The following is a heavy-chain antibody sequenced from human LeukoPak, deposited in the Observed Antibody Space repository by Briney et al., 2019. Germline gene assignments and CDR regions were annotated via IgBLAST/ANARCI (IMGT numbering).Heavy chain of an antibody. Sequence: GASLRLSCSASGMMFSSYEMYWVRQAPGKGLEWVSDISSSGNTRNYADSVKGRFTISRDNAKKTLHLQMNSLRGDDTAIYYCASAMMGFDSSGYYTAAYFEHWGQGTRVTVSS. D-gene: IGHD3-22*01. CDR1: GMMFSSYE. J-gene: IGHJ4*02. CDR2: ISSSGNTR. V-gene: IGHV3-48*03. CDR3: ASAMMGFDSSGYYTAAYFEH.